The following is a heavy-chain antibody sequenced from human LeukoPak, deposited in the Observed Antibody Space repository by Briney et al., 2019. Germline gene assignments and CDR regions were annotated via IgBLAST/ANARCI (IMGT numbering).Heavy chain of an antibody. CDR1: GFTFSSCG. J-gene: IGHJ4*02. CDR2: IWYDGNDK. CDR3: ARNHCSSTSCYGNLDY. Sequence: GGSLRLSCAASGFTFSSCGMHWVRQAPGKGLEWVAFIWYDGNDKYYADSVKGRFAISRDNSKNTLDLQMNSLRAEDTAVYYCARNHCSSTSCYGNLDYWGQGTLVTVSS. D-gene: IGHD2-2*01. V-gene: IGHV3-33*01.